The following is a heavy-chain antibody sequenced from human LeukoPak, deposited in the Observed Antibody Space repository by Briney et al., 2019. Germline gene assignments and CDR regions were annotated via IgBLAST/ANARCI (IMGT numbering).Heavy chain of an antibody. V-gene: IGHV3-9*03. CDR3: AKGVYDSSAWDAFDI. CDR2: ITSTSGSI. CDR1: ASTIAVFA. Sequence: PGGLLRLSCAASASTIAVFAMRLVRQVPGDDRGWDSGITSTSGSIGHAGSVKGRFTISRDNAKNSLYLQMNSLRAEDMALYYCAKGVYDSSAWDAFDIWGQGTMVTVSS. J-gene: IGHJ3*02. D-gene: IGHD3-22*01.